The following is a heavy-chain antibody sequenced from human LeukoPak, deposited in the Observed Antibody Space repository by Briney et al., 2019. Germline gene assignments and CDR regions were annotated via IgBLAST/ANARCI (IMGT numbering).Heavy chain of an antibody. CDR3: AKVDRVGTVTTYDY. Sequence: GGSLRLSCAASGFSFSSYAMSWVRQAPGKGLEWVSAISGSGGSTYYADSVKGRFTISRDNSKNTLYLQMNSLRAEDTAVYYCAKVDRVGTVTTYDYWGQGTLVTVSS. J-gene: IGHJ4*02. CDR1: GFSFSSYA. D-gene: IGHD4-17*01. CDR2: ISGSGGST. V-gene: IGHV3-23*01.